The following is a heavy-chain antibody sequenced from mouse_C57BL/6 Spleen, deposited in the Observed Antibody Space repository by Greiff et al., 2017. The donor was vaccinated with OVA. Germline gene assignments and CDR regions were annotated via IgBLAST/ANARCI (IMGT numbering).Heavy chain of an antibody. J-gene: IGHJ1*03. CDR2: ISSGGDYI. V-gene: IGHV5-9-1*02. D-gene: IGHD1-1*01. Sequence: EVHLVESGEGLVKPGGSLKLSCAASGFTFSSYAMSWVRQTPEKRLEWVAYISSGGDYIYYADTVKGRFTISRDNARNTLYLQMSSLKSEDTAMYYCTRDKDYGSSEGYFDVWGTGTTVTVSS. CDR1: GFTFSSYA. CDR3: TRDKDYGSSEGYFDV.